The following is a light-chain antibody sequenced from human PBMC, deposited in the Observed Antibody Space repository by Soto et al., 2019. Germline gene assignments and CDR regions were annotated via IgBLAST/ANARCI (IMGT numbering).Light chain of an antibody. J-gene: IGKJ2*02. CDR2: GES. CDR1: QSVSSSY. CDR3: PQSASPPCP. Sequence: SQSVGTVSLSPGQRATLSCRPSQSVSSSYLAWYQQNTGKAPRLLIYGESSRATGIPDRFSGSGSGTDFTLTISRLEPEDFAVYYCPQSASPPCPFAQRTKLDI. V-gene: IGKV3-20*01.